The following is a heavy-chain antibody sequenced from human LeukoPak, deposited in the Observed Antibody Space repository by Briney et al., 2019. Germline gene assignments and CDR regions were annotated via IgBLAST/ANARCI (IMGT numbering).Heavy chain of an antibody. J-gene: IGHJ4*02. CDR1: GFTFSSYA. V-gene: IGHV3-30*03. CDR2: ISDDASYK. CDR3: ASGSITAPRGY. Sequence: GGSLRLSCAASGFTFSSYAMHWVRQPPGKGLEWVAVISDDASYKYYADSVKGRFAISRHSSKNTLYLQMSSLRLEDTAVYYCASGSITAPRGYWGQGTLVTVSS. D-gene: IGHD6-6*01.